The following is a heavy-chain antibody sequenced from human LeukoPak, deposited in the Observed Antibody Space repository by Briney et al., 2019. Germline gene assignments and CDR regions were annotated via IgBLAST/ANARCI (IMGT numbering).Heavy chain of an antibody. CDR2: FYYSGST. D-gene: IGHD6-13*01. V-gene: IGHV4-59*08. J-gene: IGHJ6*03. Sequence: PSETLSLTCTVSGASMSNYYWSWIRQPPGKGLEWIGHFYYSGSTNYNPSLRSRVTISVDSSKNQLSLKLSSVTAADTAVYYCARQEGSSWYFHYMDVWGRGTTVTVSS. CDR3: ARQEGSSWYFHYMDV. CDR1: GASMSNYY.